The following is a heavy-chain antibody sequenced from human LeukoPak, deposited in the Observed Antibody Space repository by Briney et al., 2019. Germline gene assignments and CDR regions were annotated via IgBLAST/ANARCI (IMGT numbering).Heavy chain of an antibody. V-gene: IGHV4-59*08. CDR3: ARGRYGSGSYFWFDP. Sequence: SETLSLTCTVSGGSINSYYWSWIRQPPGKGLEWIGYIHYSGSTNYNPSLKSRVTISVDTSKNHFSLKLSSVTAADTAVYYCARGRYGSGSYFWFDPWGQGTLVTVSS. CDR2: IHYSGST. D-gene: IGHD3-10*01. CDR1: GGSINSYY. J-gene: IGHJ5*02.